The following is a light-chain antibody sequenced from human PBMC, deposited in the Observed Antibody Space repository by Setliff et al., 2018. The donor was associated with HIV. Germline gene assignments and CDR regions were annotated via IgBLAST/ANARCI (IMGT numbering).Light chain of an antibody. CDR3: SSYTSSNTLDV. Sequence: ALTQPASVSGSPGQSITISCTGTSSDVGGYTYVSWYQHHPGKAPKLMIYDVNKRPSGISNRFSGSKSGNTASLTISGLQAEDEADYYCSSYTSSNTLDVFGTGTKVTVL. CDR1: SSDVGGYTY. CDR2: DVN. J-gene: IGLJ1*01. V-gene: IGLV2-14*03.